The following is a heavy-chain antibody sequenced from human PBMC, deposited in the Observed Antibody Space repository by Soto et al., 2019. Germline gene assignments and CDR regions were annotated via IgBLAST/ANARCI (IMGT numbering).Heavy chain of an antibody. D-gene: IGHD3-22*01. J-gene: IGHJ6*02. CDR2: IIPIFGTA. V-gene: IGHV1-69*13. CDR3: ARVVVVVDSPIYYYYYGMDA. CDR1: GGTFSGYA. Sequence: SVKVSCKASGGTFSGYAISWVRQAPGQGLEWMGGIIPIFGTAKYAQKFQGRVTINADESTSTAYMELSSLRSEDTAVYYCARVVVVVDSPIYYYYYGMDARGQGSKVTVSS.